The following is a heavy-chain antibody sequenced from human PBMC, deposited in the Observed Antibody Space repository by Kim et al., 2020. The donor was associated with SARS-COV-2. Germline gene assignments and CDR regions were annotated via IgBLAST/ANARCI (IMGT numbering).Heavy chain of an antibody. CDR3: ATLSYGGNSYYYYYGMDV. CDR2: MNPNSGNT. CDR1: GYTFTSYD. J-gene: IGHJ6*02. V-gene: IGHV1-8*01. Sequence: ASVKVSCKASGYTFTSYDINWVRQATGQGLEWMGWMNPNSGNTGYAQKFQGRVTMTRNTSISTAYMELSSLRSEDTAVYYCATLSYGGNSYYYYYGMDVWGQGTTVTVSS. D-gene: IGHD4-17*01.